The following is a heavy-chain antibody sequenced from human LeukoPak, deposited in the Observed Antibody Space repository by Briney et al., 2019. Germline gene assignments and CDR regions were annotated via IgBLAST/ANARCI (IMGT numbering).Heavy chain of an antibody. V-gene: IGHV4-4*09. CDR3: ARLGGYDSNGYSPLAWIDP. CDR2: IYTSGST. Sequence: PSETLSLTCTVSGGSISSYYWSWIRQPPGKGLEWIGYIYTSGSTNYNPSLKSRVTISVDTSKNQFSLKLSSVTAADTAVYYCARLGGYDSNGYSPLAWIDPWGQGTLVTVSS. D-gene: IGHD3-22*01. J-gene: IGHJ5*02. CDR1: GGSISSYY.